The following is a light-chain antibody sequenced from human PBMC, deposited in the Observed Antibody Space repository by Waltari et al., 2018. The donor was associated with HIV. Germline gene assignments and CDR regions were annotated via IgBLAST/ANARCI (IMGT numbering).Light chain of an antibody. Sequence: QSALTQPASVSGSPGPSITIPCTGTSPDVGGYNYVSWYQQHPGKAPKLMIYEVSNRPSGVSNRFSGSKSGNTASLTISGLQAEDEADYYCSSYTSSSTLVFGGGTKLTVL. V-gene: IGLV2-14*01. CDR2: EVS. CDR1: SPDVGGYNY. CDR3: SSYTSSSTLV. J-gene: IGLJ2*01.